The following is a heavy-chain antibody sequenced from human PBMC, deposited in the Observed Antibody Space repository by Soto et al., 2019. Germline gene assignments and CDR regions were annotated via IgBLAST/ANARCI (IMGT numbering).Heavy chain of an antibody. V-gene: IGHV1-18*01. CDR2: ISAYNGNT. CDR3: ARDLKEIVVVVAATPDAFDI. J-gene: IGHJ3*02. Sequence: QVQLVQSGAEVKKPGASVKVSCKASGYTFTSYGISWVRQAPGQGLEWMGWISAYNGNTNYAQKRQGRVTMTTDTSTSKAYMELGSLRSDDTAVYYCARDLKEIVVVVAATPDAFDIWGQGTMVTVSS. D-gene: IGHD2-15*01. CDR1: GYTFTSYG.